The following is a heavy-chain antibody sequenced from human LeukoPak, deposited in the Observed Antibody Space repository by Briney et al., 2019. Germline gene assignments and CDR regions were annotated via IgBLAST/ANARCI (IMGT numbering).Heavy chain of an antibody. V-gene: IGHV3-69-1*01. Sequence: GGSLRLSCAASGFTFDDYAMHWVRQAPGKGLEWVSSISSSSYIHYADSVKGRFTISRDNAKNSLYLQMNSLRAEDTAVYYCARESRYYFDYWGQGTLVTVSS. CDR3: ARESRYYFDY. J-gene: IGHJ4*02. CDR1: GFTFDDYA. CDR2: ISSSSYI.